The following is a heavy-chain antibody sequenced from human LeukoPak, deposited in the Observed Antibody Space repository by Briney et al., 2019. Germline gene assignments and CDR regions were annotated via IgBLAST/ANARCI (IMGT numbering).Heavy chain of an antibody. CDR2: IYTSGST. V-gene: IGHV4-4*07. D-gene: IGHD3-9*01. Sequence: SETLSVTCTVSGGSINSYYWSWIRQPVGEGLEWIGRIYTSGSTNYDPSLKSRVTMSVDTSKNQFSLKLSSVTAAATAVYYCARVGGLRYSDWSKPHPDYYYYYGMDVWGQGTTVTVSS. CDR3: ARVGGLRYSDWSKPHPDYYYYYGMDV. J-gene: IGHJ6*02. CDR1: GGSINSYY.